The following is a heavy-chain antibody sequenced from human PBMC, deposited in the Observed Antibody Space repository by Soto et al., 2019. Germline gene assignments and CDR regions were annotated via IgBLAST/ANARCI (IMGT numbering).Heavy chain of an antibody. J-gene: IGHJ4*02. V-gene: IGHV3-33*01. D-gene: IGHD3-10*01. Sequence: QVQLVESGGGVVQPGRSLRLSCAASGFTFSSYGMHWVRQAPGKGLEWVAVIWYDGSNKYYADSVKGRFTISRDNSKNTRYLQMNSLRAEDTAVYYCAREGHGAFDYWGQGTLVTVSS. CDR2: IWYDGSNK. CDR1: GFTFSSYG. CDR3: AREGHGAFDY.